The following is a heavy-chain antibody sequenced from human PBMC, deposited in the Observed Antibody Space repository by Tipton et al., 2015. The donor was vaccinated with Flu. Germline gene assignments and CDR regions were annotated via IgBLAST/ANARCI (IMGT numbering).Heavy chain of an antibody. CDR1: GYSISSGYY. CDR2: IYHSGST. V-gene: IGHV4-38-2*02. CDR3: ARAVAALRYFDWLFPPGAFDI. Sequence: LRLSCTVSGYSISSGYYWGWIRQPPGKGLEWIGSIYHSGSTNYNPSLKSRVTISVDTSKNQFSLKLSSVTAADTAVYYCARAVAALRYFDWLFPPGAFDIWGQGTMVTVSS. D-gene: IGHD3-9*01. J-gene: IGHJ3*02.